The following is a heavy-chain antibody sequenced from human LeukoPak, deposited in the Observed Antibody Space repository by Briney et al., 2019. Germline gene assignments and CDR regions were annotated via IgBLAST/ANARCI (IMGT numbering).Heavy chain of an antibody. CDR1: GGSISRYY. D-gene: IGHD3-3*01. J-gene: IGHJ4*02. CDR2: IYYTGRA. Sequence: SETLSLTCTVSGGSISRYYWSWIRQPPGTGLEWIGYIYYTGRADYNPSLESRVSMPVDTSKNQFSLRVNSMTAADTAVYYCARGDFWSGAPTDWGQGTLVTVSS. CDR3: ARGDFWSGAPTD. V-gene: IGHV4-59*01.